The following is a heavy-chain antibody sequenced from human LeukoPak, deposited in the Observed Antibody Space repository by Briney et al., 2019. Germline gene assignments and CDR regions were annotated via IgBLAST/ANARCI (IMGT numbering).Heavy chain of an antibody. CDR3: ARGRFLYCSSTSCYTIGSYFDY. V-gene: IGHV3-7*03. CDR1: GFTFSSYW. Sequence: GGSLRLSCAASGFTFSSYWISWVRQAPGKGLEWVANIKQGGSEKYYVDSVTGRSTISRDHAKNSLYLQMNRLRAEHTAVYYCARGRFLYCSSTSCYTIGSYFDYWGQGTLVTVSS. D-gene: IGHD2-2*02. J-gene: IGHJ4*02. CDR2: IKQGGSEK.